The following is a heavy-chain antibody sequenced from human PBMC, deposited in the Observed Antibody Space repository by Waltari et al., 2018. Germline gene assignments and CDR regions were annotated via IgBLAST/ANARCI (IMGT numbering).Heavy chain of an antibody. V-gene: IGHV4-31*03. CDR1: GGSISSGGYY. CDR3: ARGYSSGWYDALDY. Sequence: QVQLQESGPGLVKPSQTLSLTCTVSGGSISSGGYYWSWIRQHPGKGLECIGYIYYGGSTYYNPSLKSRVTISVDTSKNQFSLKLSSVTAADTAVYYCARGYSSGWYDALDYWGQGTLVTVSS. J-gene: IGHJ4*02. D-gene: IGHD6-19*01. CDR2: IYYGGST.